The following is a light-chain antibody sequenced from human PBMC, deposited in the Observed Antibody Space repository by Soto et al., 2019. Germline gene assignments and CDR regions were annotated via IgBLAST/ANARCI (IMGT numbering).Light chain of an antibody. V-gene: IGLV2-14*01. CDR3: CSYAGSYTWV. J-gene: IGLJ3*02. Sequence: QSALTQPASVSGSPGQSITISCTGTSSDIGGHDYVFWYQQYPGKAPKLLISEVTNRPSGVSRRFSGSKSGATASLTISGLQAEDEADYYCCSYAGSYTWVFGGGTKVTVL. CDR1: SSDIGGHDY. CDR2: EVT.